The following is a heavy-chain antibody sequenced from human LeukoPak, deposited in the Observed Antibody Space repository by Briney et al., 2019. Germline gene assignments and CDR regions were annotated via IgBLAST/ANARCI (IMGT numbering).Heavy chain of an antibody. V-gene: IGHV3-30*18. CDR2: ISYDGSDK. Sequence: GRSLRLSCAASGFTFSSYGMHWVRQAPGKGLERVAVISYDGSDKYYADSVKGRFTISRDNSKNTLYLQMNSLRAEDTAVYYCGNHFPHFNYWGQGTLVTVSS. CDR3: GNHFPHFNY. D-gene: IGHD3-3*02. J-gene: IGHJ4*02. CDR1: GFTFSSYG.